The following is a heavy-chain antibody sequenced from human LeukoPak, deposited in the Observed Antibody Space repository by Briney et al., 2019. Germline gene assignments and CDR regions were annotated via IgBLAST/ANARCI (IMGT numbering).Heavy chain of an antibody. V-gene: IGHV3-21*01. CDR2: ITSGSTYI. CDR1: GFTFSTYTYS. CDR3: ARDSVSSSSDY. Sequence: GGSLRLSCAASGFTFSTYTYSMNWVRQAPGKGLEWVSSITSGSTYIYYADSVKGRFTISRDTAKNSLYLQMNTLSVEDTAVYYCARDSVSSSSDYWGQGTLVTVSS. D-gene: IGHD6-13*01. J-gene: IGHJ4*02.